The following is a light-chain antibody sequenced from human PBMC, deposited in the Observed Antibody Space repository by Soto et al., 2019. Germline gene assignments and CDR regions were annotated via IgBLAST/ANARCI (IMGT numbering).Light chain of an antibody. CDR3: QQYGTSPSWT. CDR1: QSVSSSQ. J-gene: IGKJ1*01. CDR2: DAS. Sequence: EIVLTQSPGTLSLSPGERATLSCRASQSVSSSQLAWYQHKRGQAPRLLIYDASNRATGIPDRFSGSGSGTDFTLTISRLEPEDFGVYFCQQYGTSPSWTFGQGTKVDIK. V-gene: IGKV3-20*01.